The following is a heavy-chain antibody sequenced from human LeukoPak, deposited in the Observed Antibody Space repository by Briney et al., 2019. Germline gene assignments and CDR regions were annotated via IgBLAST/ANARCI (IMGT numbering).Heavy chain of an antibody. J-gene: IGHJ4*02. Sequence: ASVKVSCEASGYTFTGYYMHWVRQAPGQGLEWMGWINPNSGGTNYAQKFQGRVTMTRDTSISTAYMELSRLRSDDTAVYYCARSKRTGASLGDYWGQGTLVTVSS. CDR2: INPNSGGT. CDR1: GYTFTGYY. CDR3: ARSKRTGASLGDY. D-gene: IGHD7-27*01. V-gene: IGHV1-2*02.